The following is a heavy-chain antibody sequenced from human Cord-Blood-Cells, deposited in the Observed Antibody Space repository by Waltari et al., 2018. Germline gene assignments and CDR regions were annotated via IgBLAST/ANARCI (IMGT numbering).Heavy chain of an antibody. CDR1: GGPISRGSYY. CDR3: ARQVLGISGIGVAFDI. CDR2: IYYSGST. D-gene: IGHD7-27*01. V-gene: IGHV4-39*01. J-gene: IGHJ3*02. Sequence: QLQLQESGPGLVKPSETLSLTCTVSGGPISRGSYYWGWIRQPPGKGLEWIGSIYYSGSTYYNPSLKSRVTISVDTSKNQFSLKLSSVTAADTAVYYCARQVLGISGIGVAFDIWGQGTMVTVSS.